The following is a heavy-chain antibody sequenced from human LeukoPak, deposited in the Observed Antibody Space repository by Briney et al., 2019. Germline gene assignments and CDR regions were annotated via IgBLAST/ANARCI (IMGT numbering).Heavy chain of an antibody. Sequence: ASVKVSCKASGYTFTSYAMHWVRQAPGQRLEWMGWINAGNGNTKYSQEFQGRVTITRDTSASTAYMELSSLRSEDMAVYYCARAYDSSGYWRFDPWGQGTLVTASS. J-gene: IGHJ5*02. CDR3: ARAYDSSGYWRFDP. D-gene: IGHD3-22*01. CDR2: INAGNGNT. CDR1: GYTFTSYA. V-gene: IGHV1-3*03.